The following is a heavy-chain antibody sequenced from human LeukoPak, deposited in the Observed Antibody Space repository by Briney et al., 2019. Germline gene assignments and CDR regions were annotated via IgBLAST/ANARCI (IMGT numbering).Heavy chain of an antibody. CDR1: GGSISSGGYS. Sequence: SETLSLTCAVSGGSISSGGYSWSWIRQPPGKGLEWIGYIDYSGSTYYNPSLKSRVTISVDTSKNQFSLKLSSVTAADTAVYYCARVWRYYDSSGYSDAFDIWGQGTMVTVSS. V-gene: IGHV4-30-4*07. CDR3: ARVWRYYDSSGYSDAFDI. CDR2: IDYSGST. J-gene: IGHJ3*02. D-gene: IGHD3-22*01.